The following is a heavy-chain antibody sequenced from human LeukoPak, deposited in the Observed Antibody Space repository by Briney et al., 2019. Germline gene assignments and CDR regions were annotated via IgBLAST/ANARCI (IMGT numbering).Heavy chain of an antibody. CDR3: ARDLTHDYGDYV. J-gene: IGHJ4*02. CDR1: GGTFSSYA. CDR2: IIPIFGTA. V-gene: IGHV1-69*05. Sequence: ASVKVSCKASGGTFSSYAISWVRQAPGQGLEWMGGIIPIFGTANYAQKFQGRVTITTDEFTSTAYMELSSLRSEDTAVYYCARDLTHDYGDYVWGQGTLVTVSS. D-gene: IGHD4-17*01.